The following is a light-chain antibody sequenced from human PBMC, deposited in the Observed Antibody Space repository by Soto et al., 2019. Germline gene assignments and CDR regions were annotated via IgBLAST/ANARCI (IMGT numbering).Light chain of an antibody. Sequence: DIQMNQSASTGSGTVGDRVSSTCQASQTISSWLAWYQQKPGKAPKLLIYKASTLKSGVPSRFSGSGSGTEFTPTIRRLEPEDFAVYHSPPYGTSPGTPFAPRTRLEI. CDR1: QTISSW. CDR3: PPYGTSPGTP. J-gene: IGKJ5*01. CDR2: KAS. V-gene: IGKV1-5*03.